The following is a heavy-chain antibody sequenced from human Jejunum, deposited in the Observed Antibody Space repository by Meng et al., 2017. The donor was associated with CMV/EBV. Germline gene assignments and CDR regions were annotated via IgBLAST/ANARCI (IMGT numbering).Heavy chain of an antibody. CDR1: GFTVTSNY. D-gene: IGHD1-26*01. Sequence: SCAASGFTVTSNYMTWVRQAPGKGLEWVSIHYSAGHTYYADSVKGRFTISRDNAKNSLHLQMSGLRAEDTAVYYCARLQWAAFDFLGQGTLVTVSS. J-gene: IGHJ4*02. CDR2: HYSAGHT. V-gene: IGHV3-66*01. CDR3: ARLQWAAFDF.